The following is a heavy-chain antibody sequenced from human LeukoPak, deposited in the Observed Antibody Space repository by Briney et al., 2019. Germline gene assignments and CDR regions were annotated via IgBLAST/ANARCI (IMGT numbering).Heavy chain of an antibody. CDR2: IIPIFGTA. D-gene: IGHD1-7*01. CDR3: ARDNYAGANWFDP. Sequence: SVKVSCKASGDTFSSYAISRVRQAPGQGLEWMGGIIPIFGTANYAQKFQGRVTITTDESTSTAYMELSSLRSEDTAVYYCARDNYAGANWFDPWGQGTLVTVSS. V-gene: IGHV1-69*05. J-gene: IGHJ5*02. CDR1: GDTFSSYA.